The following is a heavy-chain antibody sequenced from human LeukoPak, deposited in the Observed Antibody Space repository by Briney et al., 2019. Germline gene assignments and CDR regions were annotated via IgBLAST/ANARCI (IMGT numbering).Heavy chain of an antibody. CDR2: IRYDGSNK. D-gene: IGHD6-19*01. J-gene: IGHJ5*02. CDR3: ARGRLIRYSSGWYDP. CDR1: GFTFSSYG. Sequence: GGSLRLSCAASGFTFSSYGMHWVRQAPGKGLEWVAFIRYDGSNKYYADSVKGRFTISRDNSKNTLYLQMNSLRAEDTAVYYCARGRLIRYSSGWYDPWGQGTLVTVSS. V-gene: IGHV3-30*02.